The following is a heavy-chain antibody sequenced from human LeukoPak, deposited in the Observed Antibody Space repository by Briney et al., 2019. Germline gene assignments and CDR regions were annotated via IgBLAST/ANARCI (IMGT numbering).Heavy chain of an antibody. CDR3: AFRGVIPNYFDY. CDR2: ISAYNGDT. D-gene: IGHD3-10*01. CDR1: GYTFKTYS. V-gene: IGHV1-18*01. J-gene: IGHJ4*02. Sequence: ASVKVSCKASGYTFKTYSFTWMRQAPGQGLEWMGRISAYNGDTNYAQKFQGRVALTADTLTRTGYMEMTGLRSDDTALYYCAFRGVIPNYFDYWGQGSLVTVSS.